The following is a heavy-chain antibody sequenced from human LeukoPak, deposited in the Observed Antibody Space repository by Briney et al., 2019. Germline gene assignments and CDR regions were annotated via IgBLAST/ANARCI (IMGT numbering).Heavy chain of an antibody. CDR1: GGSFSGYY. V-gene: IGHV4-34*01. CDR2: INHSGST. D-gene: IGHD5-24*01. Sequence: PSETLSLTCAVYGGSFSGYYWSWIRQAPGKGLEWIGEINHSGSTNYNPSLKSRVTISLDTSKNQFSLKLTSVTAADTAVYYCARHERDASLDHALDIWGQGTMVTVSS. J-gene: IGHJ3*02. CDR3: ARHERDASLDHALDI.